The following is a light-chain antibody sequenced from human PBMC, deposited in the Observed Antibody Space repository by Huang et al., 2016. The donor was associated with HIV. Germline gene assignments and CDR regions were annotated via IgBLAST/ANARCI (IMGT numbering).Light chain of an antibody. CDR3: LQDHIYPWT. CDR2: STS. J-gene: IGKJ1*01. Sequence: AIQMTQSPASLSASVGDRVTITCRASQDIGNALGWYQQRLGKAPKLLVSSTSHLQSGVPSRCTGSGSATHFTLTISGLQPEDFAVYYCLQDHIYPWTFGQGTKVEI. CDR1: QDIGNA. V-gene: IGKV1-6*01.